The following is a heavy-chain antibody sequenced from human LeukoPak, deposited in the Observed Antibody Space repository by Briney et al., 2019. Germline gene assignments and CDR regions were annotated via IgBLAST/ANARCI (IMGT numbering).Heavy chain of an antibody. V-gene: IGHV1-69*04. D-gene: IGHD5-18*01. Sequence: SVKVSCKASGGTFSSYAISWVRQAPRQGLEWMGRIIPILGIANYAQKFQGRVTITADKSTSTAYMELSSLRSEDTAVYYCARVDTAMVIDYWGQGTLVTVSS. J-gene: IGHJ4*02. CDR3: ARVDTAMVIDY. CDR1: GGTFSSYA. CDR2: IIPILGIA.